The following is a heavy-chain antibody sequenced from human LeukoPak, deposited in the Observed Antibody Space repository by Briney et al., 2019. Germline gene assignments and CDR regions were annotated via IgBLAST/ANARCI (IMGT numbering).Heavy chain of an antibody. CDR3: ATDCSSTSCLPFDY. J-gene: IGHJ4*02. CDR1: GFTFSSYA. D-gene: IGHD2-2*01. Sequence: PGGSLRLSCAASGFTFSSYAMHWVRQAPGKGLEWVAVISYDGSNKYYADSVKGRFTISRDNSKNTLYLQMNSLRAEDTAVYYCATDCSSTSCLPFDYWGQGTLVTVSS. CDR2: ISYDGSNK. V-gene: IGHV3-30-3*01.